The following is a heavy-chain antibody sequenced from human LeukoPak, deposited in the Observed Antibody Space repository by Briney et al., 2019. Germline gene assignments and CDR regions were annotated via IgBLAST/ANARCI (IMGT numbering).Heavy chain of an antibody. D-gene: IGHD5-18*01. Sequence: ASETLSLTCAVSGYSTISGYYWGWIRQPPGKGLEWIGTINHSGSTYHNPSLRSRVTISVDTTKNQFSLKLSSVTAADTAVYYCARGGDTAMVTSDYWGQGTLVTVSS. CDR1: GYSTISGYY. J-gene: IGHJ4*02. CDR2: INHSGST. V-gene: IGHV4-38-2*01. CDR3: ARGGDTAMVTSDY.